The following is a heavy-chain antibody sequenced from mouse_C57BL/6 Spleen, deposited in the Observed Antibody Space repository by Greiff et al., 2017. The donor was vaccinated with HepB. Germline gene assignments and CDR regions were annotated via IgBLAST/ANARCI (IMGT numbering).Heavy chain of an antibody. CDR3: AISGTETYFGY. CDR1: GFSLTSYG. CDR2: IWSGGST. V-gene: IGHV2-2*01. J-gene: IGHJ2*01. D-gene: IGHD3-3*01. Sequence: VQLVESGPGLVQPSQRLSITCTVSGFSLTSYGVHWVRQSPGKGLEWLGVIWSGGSTDYNAAFISRLSISKDNSKSEVFFKMNSLQADDTAIYYCAISGTETYFGYWGQGTTLTVSS.